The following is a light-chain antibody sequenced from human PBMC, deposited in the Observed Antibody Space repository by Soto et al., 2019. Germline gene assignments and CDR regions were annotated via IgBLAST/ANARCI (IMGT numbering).Light chain of an antibody. CDR3: QQFGGSVYI. Sequence: EIVLTQSPSTLSLSPGERATLSCRTSQSINSAYLAWYQQKPGQAPRLLIYGASTRATGIPDRFSGSGSGTDVTRTISRLEPEDFAVYYCQQFGGSVYIFGQGTKVEIK. J-gene: IGKJ2*01. V-gene: IGKV3-20*01. CDR2: GAS. CDR1: QSINSAY.